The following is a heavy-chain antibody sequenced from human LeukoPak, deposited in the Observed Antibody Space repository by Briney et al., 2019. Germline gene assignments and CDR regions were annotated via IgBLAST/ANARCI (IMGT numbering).Heavy chain of an antibody. Sequence: PSETLSLTCTVSGGSISSYYWSWIRQPPGKGLEWIGYIYYSGITNYNPSLKSRVTISVDTSKTQFSLRLSSVTAADTAVYYRARATQSVAFDIWGQGTMVTVSS. CDR1: GGSISSYY. D-gene: IGHD5-12*01. CDR2: IYYSGIT. J-gene: IGHJ3*02. V-gene: IGHV4-59*01. CDR3: ARATQSVAFDI.